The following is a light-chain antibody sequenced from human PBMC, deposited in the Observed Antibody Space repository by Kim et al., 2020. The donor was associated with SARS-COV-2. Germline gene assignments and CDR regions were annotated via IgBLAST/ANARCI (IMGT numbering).Light chain of an antibody. CDR1: QSVSSN. CDR3: QQYNNWPPYS. J-gene: IGKJ2*01. Sequence: EIVMTQSPATLSVSPGERATLSCRASQSVSSNLAWYQQKPGQAPRLLLYCASTRAPGIPARFSGSGSGTEFTLTISSLQSEDFAVYYFQQYNNWPPYSFGQGTNLEI. V-gene: IGKV3-15*01. CDR2: CAS.